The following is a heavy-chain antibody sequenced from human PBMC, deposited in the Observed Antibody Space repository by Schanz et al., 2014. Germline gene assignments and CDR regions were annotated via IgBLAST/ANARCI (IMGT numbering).Heavy chain of an antibody. V-gene: IGHV4-31*03. CDR1: GGSVSSGGDY. CDR3: ARDSLRGATGGYGMDV. Sequence: QVQLQESGPGLVKPSQTLSLTCTVSGGSVSSGGDYWSWIRQHPGKGLEWIGFISYSGSTYYNPSLKSRGTISVDKSKNQCPLKVRSVTAADTAVYYCARDSLRGATGGYGMDVWGQGTTVTVSS. D-gene: IGHD2-8*02. CDR2: ISYSGST. J-gene: IGHJ6*02.